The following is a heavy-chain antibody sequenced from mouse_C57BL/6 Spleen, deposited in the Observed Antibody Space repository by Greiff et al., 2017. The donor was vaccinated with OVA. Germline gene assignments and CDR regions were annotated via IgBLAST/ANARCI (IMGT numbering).Heavy chain of an antibody. CDR2: IYPGNSDT. D-gene: IGHD2-3*01. J-gene: IGHJ1*03. Sequence: VQLQQSGTVLARPGASVKMSCKPSGYTFTSYWMHWVKQRPGQGLEWIGAIYPGNSDTSYNQKFKGKAKLTAVTSASTAYMELSSLTNEDSAVYYCTRGGYYVYWYFDVWGTGTTVTVSS. CDR1: GYTFTSYW. CDR3: TRGGYYVYWYFDV. V-gene: IGHV1-5*01.